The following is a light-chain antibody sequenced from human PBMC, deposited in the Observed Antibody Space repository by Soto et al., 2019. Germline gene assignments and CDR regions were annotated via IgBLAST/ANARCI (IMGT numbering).Light chain of an antibody. Sequence: EIVLTQSPGTLSLSPGERATLSCRASQSVSSSYLAWYQQKPGQAPRLLIYGASSRATGIPDRFSGSGSGTDFTLTISRLEPEDFAVSYCQQYGSSPLITFGPATKVDIK. J-gene: IGKJ3*01. V-gene: IGKV3-20*01. CDR1: QSVSSSY. CDR3: QQYGSSPLIT. CDR2: GAS.